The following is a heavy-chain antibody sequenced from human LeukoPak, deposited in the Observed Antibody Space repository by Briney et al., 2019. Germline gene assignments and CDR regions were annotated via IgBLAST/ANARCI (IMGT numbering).Heavy chain of an antibody. J-gene: IGHJ4*02. CDR1: GLTFSTSS. CDR2: ISRSSSPI. D-gene: IGHD2-15*01. V-gene: IGHV3-48*02. CDR3: ARGYCSGGSCYSDY. Sequence: PGGSLRLSCAASGLTFSTSSMHWVRQAPGKELEWVSYISRSSSPIYYADSVKGRFTISRDNAKNSLYLQMNSLRDEDTAVYYCARGYCSGGSCYSDYWGQGTLVTVSS.